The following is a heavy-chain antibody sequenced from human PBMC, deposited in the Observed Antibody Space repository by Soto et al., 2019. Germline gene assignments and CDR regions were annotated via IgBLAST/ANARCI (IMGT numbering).Heavy chain of an antibody. J-gene: IGHJ4*02. Sequence: EVQLVESGGGLVQPGGSLRLSCAASGFTFSSYWMHWVRQAPGKGLVWVSRINSDGSSTSYADSVKGRFTISRDNAKNTLYLQMNSLRAEDRTVYYCARDPEYYDIWFDYWGQGTLVTVSS. V-gene: IGHV3-74*01. CDR2: INSDGSST. CDR1: GFTFSSYW. CDR3: ARDPEYYDIWFDY. D-gene: IGHD3-9*01.